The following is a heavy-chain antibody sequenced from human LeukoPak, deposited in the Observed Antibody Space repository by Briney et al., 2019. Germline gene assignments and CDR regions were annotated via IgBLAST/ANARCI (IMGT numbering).Heavy chain of an antibody. D-gene: IGHD3-16*01. CDR3: ARLGQRTRPYYYYYYGMDV. CDR2: IYYSGST. CDR1: GGSISSYY. V-gene: IGHV4-59*01. J-gene: IGHJ6*02. Sequence: SETLSLTCTVSGGSISSYYWSWIRQPPGKGLEWIGYIYYSGSTNYNPSLKSRVTISVDTSKNQFSLKLSSVTAADTAVYYCARLGQRTRPYYYYYYGMDVWGQGTTVTVSS.